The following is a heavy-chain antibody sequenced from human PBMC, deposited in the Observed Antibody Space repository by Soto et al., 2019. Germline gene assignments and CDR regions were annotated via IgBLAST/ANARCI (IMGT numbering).Heavy chain of an antibody. CDR3: ARPYAHIVVVTATNRYYDL. V-gene: IGHV3-48*02. J-gene: IGHJ2*01. D-gene: IGHD2-21*02. CDR1: GFTFSSYS. Sequence: EVQLVESGGGLVQPGGSLRLSCAASGFTFSSYSMNCVRQAPGKGLEWGSYISSSSSTIYYADSVKGRFTISRDNAKNSLYLQMNSRRDEDTAVYYCARPYAHIVVVTATNRYYDLWCRGSMVTVSS. CDR2: ISSSSSTI.